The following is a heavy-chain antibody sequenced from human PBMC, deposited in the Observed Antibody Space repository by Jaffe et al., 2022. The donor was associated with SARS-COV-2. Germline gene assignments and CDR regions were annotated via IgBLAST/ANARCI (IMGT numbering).Heavy chain of an antibody. CDR3: ARGGMESYYDYSGPYVDFDS. V-gene: IGHV4-59*11. CDR1: GDSLSGHY. CDR2: IYYGGNT. J-gene: IGHJ4*02. D-gene: IGHD3-22*01. Sequence: QVRLQESGPGLVKPSETLSLTCTVSGDSLSGHYWSWIRQPPKKGLEWVGYIYYGGNTNYNPSLRSRVTISIDRSKNQFTLKLTSVTAADTAVYFCARGGMESYYDYSGPYVDFDSWGQGTLVTVSS.